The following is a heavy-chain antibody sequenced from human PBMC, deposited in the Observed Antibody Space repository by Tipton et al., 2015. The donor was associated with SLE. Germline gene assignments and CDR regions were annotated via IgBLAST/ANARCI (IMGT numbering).Heavy chain of an antibody. CDR2: IFPDDSDT. J-gene: IGHJ3*01. V-gene: IGHV5-51*03. CDR1: GYSFTSYW. D-gene: IGHD3-10*01. Sequence: QSGPEVKKPGESLKISCKGSGYSFTSYWIGWVRQMPGRGLEWMGIIFPDDSDTRFAPSFQGKVTISVDKSINTAFLQWNTLEASDTAMYYCAKVRSGSFLEAFDDWGQGTMVPVSS. CDR3: AKVRSGSFLEAFDD.